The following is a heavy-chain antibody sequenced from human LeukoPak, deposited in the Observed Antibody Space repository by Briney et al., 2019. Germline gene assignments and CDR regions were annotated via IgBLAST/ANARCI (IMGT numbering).Heavy chain of an antibody. D-gene: IGHD6-6*01. CDR3: TTEGSSSRIFDY. Sequence: GGSLRLSCAASGFTFSSYGMHWVRQAPGKGLEWVAVIWYDGSNKYYADSVKGRFTTSRDNSKNTLYLQMNSLRAEDTAVYYCTTEGSSSRIFDYWGQGTLVTVSS. V-gene: IGHV3-33*01. CDR2: IWYDGSNK. CDR1: GFTFSSYG. J-gene: IGHJ4*02.